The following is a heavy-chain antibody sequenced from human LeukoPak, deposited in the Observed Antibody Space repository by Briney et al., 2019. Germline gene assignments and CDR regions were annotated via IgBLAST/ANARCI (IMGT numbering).Heavy chain of an antibody. CDR3: ARYLVTTGHFDY. D-gene: IGHD4-17*01. J-gene: IGHJ4*02. CDR1: GNSFTNYW. Sequence: GESLKISCKGSGNSFTNYWLAWVRQMPGMGLEGRGIIYPCDSDTRYSPSFQGQVTISADKSINTAYLQWSSLKASDTAMYYCARYLVTTGHFDYWGQGTLVTVSS. CDR2: IYPCDSDT. V-gene: IGHV5-51*01.